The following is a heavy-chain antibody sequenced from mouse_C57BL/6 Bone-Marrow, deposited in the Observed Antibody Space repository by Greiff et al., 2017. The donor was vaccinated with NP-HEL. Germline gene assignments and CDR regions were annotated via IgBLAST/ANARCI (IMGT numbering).Heavy chain of an antibody. D-gene: IGHD1-1*01. V-gene: IGHV5-9-1*02. J-gene: IGHJ1*03. Sequence: EVMLVESGEGLVKPGGSLKLSCAASGFTFSSYAMSWVRQTPEKRLEWVAYISSGGDYIYYADTVKGRFTISRDNARNTLYLQMSSLKSEDTAMYYCTREDYGPLHWYFDDWGTGTTVTVSS. CDR2: ISSGGDYI. CDR1: GFTFSSYA. CDR3: TREDYGPLHWYFDD.